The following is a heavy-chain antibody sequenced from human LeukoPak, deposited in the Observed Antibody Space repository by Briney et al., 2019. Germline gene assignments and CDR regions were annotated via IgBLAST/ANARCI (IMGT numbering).Heavy chain of an antibody. CDR2: INPNTGGT. D-gene: IGHD3-10*01. CDR3: AKRASGSGASLYYFDY. J-gene: IGHJ4*02. V-gene: IGHV1-2*02. CDR1: GYIFTGYY. Sequence: ASVKVSCKASGYIFTGYYMHWVRQAPGQGLEWMGWINPNTGGTNYAQKFQGRVTMTRDTSIITAYMELSRLTSDDTAVYYCAKRASGSGASLYYFDYWGQGTLVTVSS.